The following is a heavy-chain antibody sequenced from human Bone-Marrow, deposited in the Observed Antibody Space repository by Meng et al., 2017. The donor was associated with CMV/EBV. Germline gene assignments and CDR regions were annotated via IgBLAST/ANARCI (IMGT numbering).Heavy chain of an antibody. Sequence: GESLKISCAASGFGFSAYWMHWARQGPGKGLVWVSRINHDGSNTIYADSVKGRFTISRDNAKNSLYLQMNSLRAEDTAVYYCARDLSDCSSTSCYYYYYYGMDVWGQGTTVTSP. CDR2: INHDGSNT. CDR1: GFGFSAYW. CDR3: ARDLSDCSSTSCYYYYYYGMDV. D-gene: IGHD2-2*01. J-gene: IGHJ6*02. V-gene: IGHV3-74*01.